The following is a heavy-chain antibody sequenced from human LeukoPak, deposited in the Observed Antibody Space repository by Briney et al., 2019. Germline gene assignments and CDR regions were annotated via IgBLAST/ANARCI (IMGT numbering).Heavy chain of an antibody. Sequence: SETLSLTCTVSGYSISSGYSWGGIRPPPGEGLEWIGYIWNRGKSFYNPSLSSRVIISADSSKSPFSLKLGSVTAADTAVYYCARYHCGSTYCPGVDFYGQGTQVTVSS. D-gene: IGHD2-2*01. CDR2: IWNRGKS. J-gene: IGHJ4*02. CDR1: GYSISSGYS. V-gene: IGHV4-38-2*02. CDR3: ARYHCGSTYCPGVDF.